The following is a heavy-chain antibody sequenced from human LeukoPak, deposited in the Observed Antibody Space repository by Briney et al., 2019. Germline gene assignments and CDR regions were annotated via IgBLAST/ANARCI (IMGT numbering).Heavy chain of an antibody. CDR2: IIPFFGRA. D-gene: IGHD2-21*02. J-gene: IGHJ4*02. Sequence: GASVKVSCKASGGTFSSYGISWVRQAPGQGLEWMGGIIPFFGRADYAQKFQGRVTITADKSTSTAYMDLTSLKSEDTAVYYCARSYCDTDCYFQYYFDYWGQGTLVTVSS. CDR1: GGTFSSYG. CDR3: ARSYCDTDCYFQYYFDY. V-gene: IGHV1-69*06.